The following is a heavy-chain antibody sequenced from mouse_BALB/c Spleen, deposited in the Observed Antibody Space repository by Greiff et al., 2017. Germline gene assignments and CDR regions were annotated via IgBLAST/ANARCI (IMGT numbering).Heavy chain of an antibody. CDR1: GFNIKDTY. CDR3: APNWDAMDY. CDR2: IDPANGNT. Sequence: EVKVVESGAELVKPGASVKLSCTASGFNIKDTYMHWVKQRPEQGLEWIGRIDPANGNTKYDPKFQGKATITADTSSNTAYLQLSSLTSEDTAVYYCAPNWDAMDYWGQGTSVTVSS. J-gene: IGHJ4*01. V-gene: IGHV14-3*02. D-gene: IGHD4-1*01.